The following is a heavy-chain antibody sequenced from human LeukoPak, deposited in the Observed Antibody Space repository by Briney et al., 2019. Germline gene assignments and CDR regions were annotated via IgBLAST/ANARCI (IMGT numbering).Heavy chain of an antibody. CDR1: GFTFSSYG. D-gene: IGHD3-10*01. CDR3: AKADFGDYYYYMDV. Sequence: HPGRSLRLSCAASGFTFSSYGMHWVRQAPGKGLEWVAVIWYGGSNKYYADSVKGRFTISRDNSKNTLYLQMNSLRAEDTAVYYCAKADFGDYYYYMDVWGKGTAVTVSS. J-gene: IGHJ6*03. CDR2: IWYGGSNK. V-gene: IGHV3-30*18.